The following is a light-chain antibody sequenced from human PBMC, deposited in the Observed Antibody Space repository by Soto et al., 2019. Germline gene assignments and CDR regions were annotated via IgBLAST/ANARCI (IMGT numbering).Light chain of an antibody. J-gene: IGKJ4*01. V-gene: IGKV3-15*01. CDR2: GAS. CDR1: QSVNSK. Sequence: EIVMTHSPSTLSVSPGSRSNLSCRASQSVNSKLAWYQQKPGRAPRLLIYGASTRATGIPARLSGSGSGTELTITISSLKTEDFATYYCQQANSFTLTFGGGTKVDIK. CDR3: QQANSFTLT.